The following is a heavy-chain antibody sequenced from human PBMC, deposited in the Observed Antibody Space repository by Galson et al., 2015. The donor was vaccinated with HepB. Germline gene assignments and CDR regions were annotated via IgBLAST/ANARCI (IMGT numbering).Heavy chain of an antibody. J-gene: IGHJ3*02. V-gene: IGHV3-64D*06. Sequence: SLRLSCAASGFTFSNYGMKWVRQAPGKGLEYVSAISSNGGITHYADYVKGRFTISRDNSKNTLFLQMSSLRAEDTAIYYSVSEGFDIWGQGTVVTVSS. CDR1: GFTFSNYG. CDR2: ISSNGGIT. CDR3: VSEGFDI.